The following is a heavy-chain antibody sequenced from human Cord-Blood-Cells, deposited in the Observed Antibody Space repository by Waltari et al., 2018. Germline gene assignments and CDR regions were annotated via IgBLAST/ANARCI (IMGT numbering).Heavy chain of an antibody. D-gene: IGHD2-2*01. CDR3: ARGFCSSTSCYAFDI. V-gene: IGHV3-53*01. CDR2: IYSGGST. J-gene: IGHJ3*02. CDR1: GFTVSSNY. Sequence: EVQLVESGGGLIQPGGSLRLSCAASGFTVSSNYMSWVSPAPGKGLEWVSVIYSGGSTYYADSVKGRFTISRDNSKNTLYLQMNSLRAEDTAVYYCARGFCSSTSCYAFDIWGQGTMVTVSS.